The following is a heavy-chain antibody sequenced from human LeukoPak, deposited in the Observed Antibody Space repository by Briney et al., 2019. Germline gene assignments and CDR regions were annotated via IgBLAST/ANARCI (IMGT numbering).Heavy chain of an antibody. Sequence: GASVKVSCKASGYTFTSCYMHWVRQAPGQGLEWMGIINPSGGSTSYAQKFQGRVTMTRDTSTSTVYMELSSLRSEDTAVYYCARYYYDSNGYYSGFDYWGQGTLVTVSS. V-gene: IGHV1-46*03. CDR3: ARYYYDSNGYYSGFDY. J-gene: IGHJ4*02. CDR1: GYTFTSCY. D-gene: IGHD3-22*01. CDR2: INPSGGST.